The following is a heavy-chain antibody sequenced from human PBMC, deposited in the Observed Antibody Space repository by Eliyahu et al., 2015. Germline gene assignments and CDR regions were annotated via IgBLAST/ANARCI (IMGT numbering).Heavy chain of an antibody. V-gene: IGHV3-53*01. Sequence: EVQLVESGGGLIXPGGSLRLSXASSXFXXXSNYMSWVRQAPGKGLEXVSTIYTGGGTYYADSVKGRFTISRDTTNNAVYLQMNSLRVEDTAFYYCARFYYDSSGYYSFDYWGQGTLVTVSS. D-gene: IGHD3-22*01. CDR2: IYTGGGT. CDR3: ARFYYDSSGYYSFDY. CDR1: XFXXXSNY. J-gene: IGHJ4*02.